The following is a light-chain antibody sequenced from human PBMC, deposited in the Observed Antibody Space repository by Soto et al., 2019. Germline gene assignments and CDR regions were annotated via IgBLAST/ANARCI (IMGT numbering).Light chain of an antibody. CDR3: QQYETYAT. J-gene: IGKJ1*01. CDR2: KAS. V-gene: IGKV1-5*03. Sequence: IQMTQSPATLPASVGDSVTITCRASQSVGRWLAWYQQKPGKAPQVLIYKASDLKSGVPSRFSGSGSGTEFTLTISGLQPDDSATYYCQQYETYATFGQGTRWIS. CDR1: QSVGRW.